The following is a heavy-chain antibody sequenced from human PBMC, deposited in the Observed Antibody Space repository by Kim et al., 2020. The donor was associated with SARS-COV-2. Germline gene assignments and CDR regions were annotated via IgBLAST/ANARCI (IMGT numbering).Heavy chain of an antibody. CDR3: AIVRIENSVTRN. CDR1: GFPFSIYA. J-gene: IGHJ4*02. CDR2: ISATSSTT. D-gene: IGHD3-10*02. Sequence: GGSLTLSCAASGFPFSIYAMHWVRQAPGKGLEWVSSISATSSTTYYADSAKGRFTVSRDNAKNTVFLQMNSLRAEDTAVYFCAIVRIENSVTRNWDQGT. V-gene: IGHV3-48*01.